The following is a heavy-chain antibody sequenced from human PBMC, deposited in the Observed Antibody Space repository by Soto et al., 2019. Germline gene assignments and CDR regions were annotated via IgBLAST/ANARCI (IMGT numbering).Heavy chain of an antibody. D-gene: IGHD6-13*01. J-gene: IGHJ6*03. V-gene: IGHV3-7*03. Sequence: GGSLRLSCAASGFTFSSYWMSWVRQAPGKGLEWVANIKQDGSEKYYVDSVKGRFTISRDNAKNSLYLQMNSLRAEDTAVYYCARQDRSSWAYYYMDVWGKGTTVTVSS. CDR2: IKQDGSEK. CDR1: GFTFSSYW. CDR3: ARQDRSSWAYYYMDV.